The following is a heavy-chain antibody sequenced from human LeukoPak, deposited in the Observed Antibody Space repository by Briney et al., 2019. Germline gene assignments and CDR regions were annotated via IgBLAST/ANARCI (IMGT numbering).Heavy chain of an antibody. J-gene: IGHJ5*02. D-gene: IGHD5-12*01. Sequence: SETLSLTCTVSGGSISSSSYYWGWIRQPLGKGLEWIGSIYYSGSTYYNPSLKSRVTISVDTSKNQFSLKLSSVAAADTAVYYCARCSGNGYDYSWLDPWGQGTLVTVSS. CDR2: IYYSGST. CDR1: GGSISSSSYY. V-gene: IGHV4-39*07. CDR3: ARCSGNGYDYSWLDP.